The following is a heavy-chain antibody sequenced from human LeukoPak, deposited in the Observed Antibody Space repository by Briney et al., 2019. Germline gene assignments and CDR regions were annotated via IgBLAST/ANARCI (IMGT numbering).Heavy chain of an antibody. CDR1: GFTFSSYW. CDR3: AKDKGGGDGYNYDAFDI. V-gene: IGHV3-74*01. CDR2: INGDGTST. D-gene: IGHD5-12*01. Sequence: GGSLRLSCAASGFTFSSYWMHWVRQAPGKGRMWVARINGDGTSTTYADSVKGRFTISRDDSKNTLYLHMNSLRAEDTALYYCAKDKGGGDGYNYDAFDIWGQGTMVTVSS. J-gene: IGHJ3*02.